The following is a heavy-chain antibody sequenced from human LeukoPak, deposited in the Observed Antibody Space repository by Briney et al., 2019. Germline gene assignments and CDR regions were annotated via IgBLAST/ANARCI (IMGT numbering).Heavy chain of an antibody. CDR1: GLTLGDFA. J-gene: IGHJ4*02. D-gene: IGHD6-19*01. CDR3: TTDIAVAGGQFDY. Sequence: GGSRRFSGQASGLTLGDFAMSWFRRPPGKGLEWVGFIRSKAYGGTTEYAASVKGRFTISRDDSKSIAYLQMNSLKTEDTAVYYCTTDIAVAGGQFDYWGQGTLVTVSS. V-gene: IGHV3-49*03. CDR2: IRSKAYGGTT.